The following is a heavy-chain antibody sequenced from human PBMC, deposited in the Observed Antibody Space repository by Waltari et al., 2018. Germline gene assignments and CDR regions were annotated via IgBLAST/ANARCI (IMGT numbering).Heavy chain of an antibody. CDR1: GFPFTTYS. CDR2: ISSSSDWI. CDR3: AGIRRGYWFFDL. V-gene: IGHV3-48*04. J-gene: IGHJ2*01. D-gene: IGHD3-10*01. Sequence: DVQLVESGGGLVQPGGSLRLSCAASGFPFTTYSMNWVRQAQGKGLEWIAYISSSSDWIYSADSVKGRFTISRDNAKNSVYLQMNSLRADDTAVYYCAGIRRGYWFFDLWGRGTLVTVSS.